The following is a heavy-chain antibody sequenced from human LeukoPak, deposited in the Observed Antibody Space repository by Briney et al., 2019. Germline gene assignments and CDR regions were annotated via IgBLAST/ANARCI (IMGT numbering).Heavy chain of an antibody. Sequence: GGSLRLSCAASVFTFSGYWMHWVRQAPGKGLVWVSRVATGGTGPSYADSVKGRFTISRDNAKNTLYLQMNSLSAEDTAVYFCARDMGPYGGSPGASWGQGTLVTVSS. CDR3: ARDMGPYGGSPGAS. D-gene: IGHD4-23*01. CDR2: VATGGTGP. CDR1: VFTFSGYW. J-gene: IGHJ5*02. V-gene: IGHV3-74*01.